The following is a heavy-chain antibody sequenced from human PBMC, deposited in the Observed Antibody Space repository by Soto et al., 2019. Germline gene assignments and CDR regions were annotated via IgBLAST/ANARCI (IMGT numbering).Heavy chain of an antibody. J-gene: IGHJ4*02. CDR1: GGSVISGSYY. D-gene: IGHD3-10*01. V-gene: IGHV4-61*01. Sequence: SETLSLTCTVSGGSVISGSYYWSLIRQPPGKGLEWIGYIYYSGSTNYNPSLKSRVTISVDTSKNQFSLKLSSVTAADTAVYYCARAPRGNYGYRSYFDYWGQGTLVTVSS. CDR2: IYYSGST. CDR3: ARAPRGNYGYRSYFDY.